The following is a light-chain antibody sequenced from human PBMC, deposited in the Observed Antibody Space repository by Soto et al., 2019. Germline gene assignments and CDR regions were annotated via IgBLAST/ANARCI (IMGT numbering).Light chain of an antibody. V-gene: IGKV1-12*01. CDR3: QQANSCPIT. CDR2: AAS. CDR1: LGISSW. Sequence: DSQMTPSPSSVSASVGDRVTVTCRASLGISSWLAWYQKKPGKAPKLMIYAASSLQSGVPSRFSGSGSGTDFTLTISSLQPEDCAIYFCQQANSCPITFGQGTRLEIK. J-gene: IGKJ5*01.